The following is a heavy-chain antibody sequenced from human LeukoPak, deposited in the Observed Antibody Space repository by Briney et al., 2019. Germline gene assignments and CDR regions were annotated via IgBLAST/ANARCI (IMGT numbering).Heavy chain of an antibody. CDR3: ARDQTVIDPYDAFDI. J-gene: IGHJ3*02. Sequence: SRTLSLTCTVSGDSISSGGYYWSWIRQHPGQGLEWIGYIYHSRSTYYNPSLKRRVTMSVDTSKNQFSLKLSSVTAADTAVYYCARDQTVIDPYDAFDIWGQGTMVTVSS. D-gene: IGHD3-22*01. CDR2: IYHSRST. CDR1: GDSISSGGYY. V-gene: IGHV4-31*03.